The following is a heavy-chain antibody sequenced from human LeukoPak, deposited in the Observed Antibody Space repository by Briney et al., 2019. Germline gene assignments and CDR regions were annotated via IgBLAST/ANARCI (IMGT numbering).Heavy chain of an antibody. CDR2: IYYSGST. V-gene: IGHV4-31*03. D-gene: IGHD3-22*01. J-gene: IGHJ4*02. CDR1: GGSISSGSYY. Sequence: TLSLTCSVSGGSISSGSYYWSWIRQHPGKGLEWIGYIYYSGSTYYNPSLKSRVAISEDTSKNQFSLKLSSVTAADTAVYYCARADGDYYDSSGPYYFDYWGQGTLVSVSS. CDR3: ARADGDYYDSSGPYYFDY.